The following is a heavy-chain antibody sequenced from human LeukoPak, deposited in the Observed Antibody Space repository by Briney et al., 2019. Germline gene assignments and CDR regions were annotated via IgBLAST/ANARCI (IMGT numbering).Heavy chain of an antibody. CDR3: ARGRSDFWSGYFNWFDP. V-gene: IGHV4-30-4*01. D-gene: IGHD3-3*01. CDR2: IYYSGST. CDR1: GGSISSGDYY. J-gene: IGHJ5*02. Sequence: SETLSLTCTVSGGSISSGDYYWSWIRQPAGKGLEWIGYIYYSGSTYYNPSLKSRVTISVDTSKNQFSLKLSSVTAADTAVYYCARGRSDFWSGYFNWFDPWGQGTLVTVSS.